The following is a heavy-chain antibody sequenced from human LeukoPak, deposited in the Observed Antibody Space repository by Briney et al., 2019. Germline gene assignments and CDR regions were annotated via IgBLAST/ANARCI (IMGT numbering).Heavy chain of an antibody. J-gene: IGHJ4*02. V-gene: IGHV4-39*01. CDR2: IYYSGST. Sequence: PSETLSLTCTVSGGSISSSSYYWGWIRQPPGKGLEWIGSIYYSGSTYYSPSLKSRVTISVDTSKNQFSRKLSSVTAADTAVYYCARGGIAARLPDYWGQGTLVTVSS. CDR3: ARGGIAARLPDY. D-gene: IGHD6-6*01. CDR1: GGSISSSSYY.